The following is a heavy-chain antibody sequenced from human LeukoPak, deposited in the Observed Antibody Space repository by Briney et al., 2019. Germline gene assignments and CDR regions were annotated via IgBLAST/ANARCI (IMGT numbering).Heavy chain of an antibody. Sequence: QASETLSLTCAVYGGSFSGYYWSWIRQPPGKGLEWIGEINHSGSTNYNPSLKSRVTISVDTSKNQFSLKLSSVTAADTAVYYCARGSSSGEDIVVVVAALPYFDYWGQGTLVTVSS. CDR3: ARGSSSGEDIVVVVAALPYFDY. J-gene: IGHJ4*02. V-gene: IGHV4-34*01. D-gene: IGHD2-15*01. CDR2: INHSGST. CDR1: GGSFSGYY.